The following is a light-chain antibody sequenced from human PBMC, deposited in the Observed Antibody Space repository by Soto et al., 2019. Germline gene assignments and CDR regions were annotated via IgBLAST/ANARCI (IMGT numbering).Light chain of an antibody. CDR3: SSYSSSSTYVI. Sequence: QSALTQPASVSGSHGQSIIISCTGTIYDVGGYDFVSWYQQHPDTAPKLIMHDVSDRPSGVSSRFSGSKSANTASLTISGLQAEDEATYFCSSYSSSSTYVIFGGGTKLTVL. CDR2: DVS. J-gene: IGLJ2*01. V-gene: IGLV2-14*03. CDR1: IYDVGGYDF.